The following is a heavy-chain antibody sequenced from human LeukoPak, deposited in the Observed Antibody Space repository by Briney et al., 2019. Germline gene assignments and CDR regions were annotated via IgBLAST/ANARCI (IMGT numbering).Heavy chain of an antibody. V-gene: IGHV4-34*01. CDR2: INRSGST. CDR3: ARDSRIGRGNY. CDR1: GGSFSGYY. Sequence: SETLSLTCAVYGGSFSGYYWSWIRQPPGKGLEWIGEINRSGSTNYNPSLKSRVTISVDTSKNQFSLKLSSVTAADTAVYYCARDSRIGRGNYWGQGTLVTVSS. D-gene: IGHD1-26*01. J-gene: IGHJ4*02.